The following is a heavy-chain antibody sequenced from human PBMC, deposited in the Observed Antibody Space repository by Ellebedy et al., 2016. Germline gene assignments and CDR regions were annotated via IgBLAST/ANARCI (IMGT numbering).Heavy chain of an antibody. CDR1: GGSISSYY. CDR2: IYYSGST. Sequence: SETLSLXXTVSGGSISSYYWSWIRQPPGKGLEWIGYIYYSGSTNYNPSLKSRVTISVDTSKNQFSLKLSSVTAADTAVYYCARGFARGYSYGYESAGFDYWGQGTLVTVSS. J-gene: IGHJ4*02. V-gene: IGHV4-59*12. CDR3: ARGFARGYSYGYESAGFDY. D-gene: IGHD5-18*01.